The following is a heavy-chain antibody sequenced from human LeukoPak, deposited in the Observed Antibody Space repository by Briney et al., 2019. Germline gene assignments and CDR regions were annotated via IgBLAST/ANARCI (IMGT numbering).Heavy chain of an antibody. CDR2: IYYSGST. V-gene: IGHV4-59*01. D-gene: IGHD4-17*01. Sequence: SETPSLTCTVSGGSISSYYWSWIRQPPGKGLEWIGYIYYSGSTNYNPSLKSRVTISVDTSKNQFSLKLSSVTAADTAVYYCARVESGYGDYLHTALAEYVQHWGQGTLVTVSS. CDR3: ARVESGYGDYLHTALAEYVQH. J-gene: IGHJ1*01. CDR1: GGSISSYY.